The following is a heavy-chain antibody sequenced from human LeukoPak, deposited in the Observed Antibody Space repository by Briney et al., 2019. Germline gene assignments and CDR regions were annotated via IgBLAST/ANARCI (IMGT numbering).Heavy chain of an antibody. CDR2: TQYDGSNK. V-gene: IGHV3-30*02. Sequence: SGGSLRLSCAASGFTFSSYGMHWVRQAPGKGLEWVAFTQYDGSNKYYADSVKGRFTVSRDNAKNTLYLQMNNLRAEDTAVYYCAKDKSSSSSSGLKYYFDYWGQGTLVTVSS. J-gene: IGHJ4*02. CDR3: AKDKSSSSSSGLKYYFDY. D-gene: IGHD6-6*01. CDR1: GFTFSSYG.